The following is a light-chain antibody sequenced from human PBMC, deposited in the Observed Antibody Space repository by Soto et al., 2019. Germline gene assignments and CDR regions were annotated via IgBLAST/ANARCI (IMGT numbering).Light chain of an antibody. Sequence: GLPHFPASLAASLGERATVNCKSSHSVLSSSDNQHYLAWFYQKRGQPPKLIMYWASTRKSGVPDQIFGGGAGTDFTLTIISRQAEDVVVYYCQQQHSDPITFGQGTRLEIK. J-gene: IGKJ5*01. V-gene: IGKV4-1*01. CDR2: WAS. CDR1: HSVLSSSDNQHY. CDR3: QQQHSDPIT.